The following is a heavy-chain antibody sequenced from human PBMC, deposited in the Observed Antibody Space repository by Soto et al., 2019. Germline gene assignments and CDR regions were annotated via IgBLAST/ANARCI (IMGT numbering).Heavy chain of an antibody. Sequence: SETLSLTCTVSGGSISSSSYYWGWIRQPPGKGLEWIGSIYYSGSTYYNPSLKSRVTISVDTSKNQFSLKLSSVTAADTAVYYCASIPYSSSWSGAYYSYYMDVWGKGTTVTVSS. CDR2: IYYSGST. CDR3: ASIPYSSSWSGAYYSYYMDV. V-gene: IGHV4-39*01. D-gene: IGHD6-13*01. J-gene: IGHJ6*03. CDR1: GGSISSSSYY.